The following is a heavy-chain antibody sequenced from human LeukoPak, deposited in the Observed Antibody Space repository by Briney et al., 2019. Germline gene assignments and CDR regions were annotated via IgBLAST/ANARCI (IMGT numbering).Heavy chain of an antibody. CDR3: ARGLVGYYAMDV. Sequence: GGSLRLSCAASEFTFRSYEMNWVRQAPGKGLEWISYISNSDTTIDYADSVKGRFTISGDNAKNSLYLQMNSLRVEDTAVYYCARGLVGYYAMDVWAKGPRSPSP. V-gene: IGHV3-48*03. D-gene: IGHD3-10*01. CDR2: ISNSDTTI. CDR1: EFTFRSYE. J-gene: IGHJ6*02.